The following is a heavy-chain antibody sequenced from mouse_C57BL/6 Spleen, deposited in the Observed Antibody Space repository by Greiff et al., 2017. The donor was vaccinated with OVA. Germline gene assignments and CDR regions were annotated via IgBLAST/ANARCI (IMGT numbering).Heavy chain of an antibody. J-gene: IGHJ1*03. Sequence: EVQLQQSGPVLVKPGASVKMSCKASGYTFTDYYMNWVKQSHGKSLEWIGVINPYNGGTSYNQKFKGKATLTVDKSSSTAYMELNSLTSEDSAVSYCAIGGYSHIYYYGHWYFDVWGTGTTVTVSS. CDR2: INPYNGGT. V-gene: IGHV1-19*01. D-gene: IGHD1-1*01. CDR3: AIGGYSHIYYYGHWYFDV. CDR1: GYTFTDYY.